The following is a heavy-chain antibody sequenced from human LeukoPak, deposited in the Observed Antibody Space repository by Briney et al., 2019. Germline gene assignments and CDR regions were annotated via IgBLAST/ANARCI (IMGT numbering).Heavy chain of an antibody. D-gene: IGHD4-17*01. CDR2: INPNSGGT. J-gene: IGHJ4*02. CDR1: GYTFTGYY. Sequence: ASVTVSCQASGYTFTGYYMHWVRQAPGQGLEWMGRINPNSGGTNYAQKFQGRVTMNRDTPTSTAYMELSRLRSDDTAVYYCARDLRCGGAYWGQGSLVTVSS. CDR3: ARDLRCGGAY. V-gene: IGHV1-2*06.